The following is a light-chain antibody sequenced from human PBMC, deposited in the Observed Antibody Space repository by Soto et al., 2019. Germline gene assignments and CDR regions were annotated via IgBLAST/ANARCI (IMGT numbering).Light chain of an antibody. CDR1: QSFSSW. V-gene: IGKV1-5*03. J-gene: IGKJ1*01. Sequence: IQITHSPSTLSSSVGDRVAVACRASQSFSSWLAWYQQKPGKAPKLLIYKASILESGVPSRFRGSGSGTEFTLTIRSLQPDDFETYSCQQYNYYSRKFGKGTXVEIK. CDR3: QQYNYYSRK. CDR2: KAS.